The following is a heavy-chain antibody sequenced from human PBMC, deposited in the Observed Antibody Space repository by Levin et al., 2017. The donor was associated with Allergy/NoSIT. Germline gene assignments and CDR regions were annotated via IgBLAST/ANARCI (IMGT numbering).Heavy chain of an antibody. D-gene: IGHD3/OR15-3a*01. V-gene: IGHV3-21*01. J-gene: IGHJ4*02. CDR3: ARDGYDFLFR. Sequence: ASVKVSCAASGFTFSSYSMNWVRQAPGKGLEWVSSISSSSSYIYYADSVKGRFTISRDNAKNSLYLQMNSLRAEDTAVYYCARDGYDFLFRWGQGTLVTVSS. CDR1: GFTFSSYS. CDR2: ISSSSSYI.